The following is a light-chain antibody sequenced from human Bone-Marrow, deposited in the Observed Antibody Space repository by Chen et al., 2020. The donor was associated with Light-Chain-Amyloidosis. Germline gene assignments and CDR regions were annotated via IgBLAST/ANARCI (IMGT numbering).Light chain of an antibody. CDR1: DLPTQY. CDR3: QSADSSGTYEVI. CDR2: RDT. V-gene: IGLV3-25*03. Sequence: SYELTQPPSVSVSPGQTARITCSGDDLPTQYAYWYQQKPGQAPVLVIHRDTERPSGISERFSGFSSGKTATLTISGVQAEDEADYHCQSADSSGTYEVIFGGGTKLTVL. J-gene: IGLJ2*01.